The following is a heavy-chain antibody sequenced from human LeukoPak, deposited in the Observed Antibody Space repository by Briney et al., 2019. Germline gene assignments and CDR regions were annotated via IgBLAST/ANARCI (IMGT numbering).Heavy chain of an antibody. Sequence: GGSLRLSCAASGFTFSSYAMSWVRQAPGKGLEWVSAISGSGGSTYYADSVKGRFTISRDNSKNTLYLQINSLRAEDTAVYYCAKSMRFTHQILDYWGQGTLVTVSS. CDR3: AKSMRFTHQILDY. J-gene: IGHJ4*02. CDR2: ISGSGGST. V-gene: IGHV3-23*01. CDR1: GFTFSSYA.